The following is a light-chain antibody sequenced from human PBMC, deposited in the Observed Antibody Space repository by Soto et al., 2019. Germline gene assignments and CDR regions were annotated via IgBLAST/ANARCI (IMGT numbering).Light chain of an antibody. CDR1: QSVSSY. CDR2: DTS. CDR3: QQRSKWPPT. V-gene: IGKV3-11*01. J-gene: IGKJ4*01. Sequence: EIVLTQSPATLSLSPGERATLSCRASQSVSSYLVWYQQKPGQAPRLLIYDTSNRATGIPARFSGSGSGADFTLTISSLEPEDFAAYYCQQRSKWPPTFGGGTKVEIK.